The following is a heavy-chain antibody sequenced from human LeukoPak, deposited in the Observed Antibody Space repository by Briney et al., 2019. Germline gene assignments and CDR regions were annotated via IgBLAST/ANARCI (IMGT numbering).Heavy chain of an antibody. V-gene: IGHV3-33*08. Sequence: GRSLRLSCAASGFTFSSYGMHWVRQAPGKGLEWVAVIWYGGSNKYYADSVKGRFTISRDNSKNTLYLQMNSLRAEDTAVYYCARGGNYYDSSGYYSCFDYWGQGTLVTVSS. D-gene: IGHD3-22*01. CDR1: GFTFSSYG. J-gene: IGHJ4*02. CDR2: IWYGGSNK. CDR3: ARGGNYYDSSGYYSCFDY.